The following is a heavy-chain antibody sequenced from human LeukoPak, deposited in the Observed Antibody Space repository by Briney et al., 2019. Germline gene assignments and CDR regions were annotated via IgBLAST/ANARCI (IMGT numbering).Heavy chain of an antibody. CDR2: IYHGGST. CDR3: ARFRMGSFDY. D-gene: IGHD2-8*01. Sequence: SQTLSLTCAVSGGSISGGGYSWSWIRQPPGKGLEWIGYIYHGGSTYYNPSLKSRVTISVDRSKSQFSLKLSSVTAADTAVYYCARFRMGSFDYWGQGTLVTVSS. J-gene: IGHJ4*02. CDR1: GGSISGGGYS. V-gene: IGHV4-30-2*01.